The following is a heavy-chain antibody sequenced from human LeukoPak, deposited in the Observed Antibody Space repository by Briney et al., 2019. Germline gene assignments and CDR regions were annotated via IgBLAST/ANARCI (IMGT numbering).Heavy chain of an antibody. CDR2: ISASGGST. Sequence: TGGSLRLSCAASGFTFNDYSMYWVRQAPGKGLEWVSGISASGGSTYYADSVKGRFTISRDNSKNTLYLQMNSLRAEDTAVYYCAKDGTTTITFDYWGQGTLVTVSS. D-gene: IGHD1-1*01. CDR1: GFTFNDYS. CDR3: AKDGTTTITFDY. J-gene: IGHJ4*02. V-gene: IGHV3-23*01.